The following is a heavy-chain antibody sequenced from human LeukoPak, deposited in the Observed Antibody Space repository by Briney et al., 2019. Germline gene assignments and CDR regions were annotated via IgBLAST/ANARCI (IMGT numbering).Heavy chain of an antibody. CDR3: ARDWSSSFAFDI. J-gene: IGHJ3*02. CDR1: CFTFSSFG. CDR2: ISAYNGNT. D-gene: IGHD6-6*01. Sequence: ASVKGSCKASCFTFSSFGISRVRQAPGQRVEWVGWISAYNGNTNYAQKLQGRVTMTTDTSTSTAYMELRSLRSDDTAVYYCARDWSSSFAFDIWGQGTMVTVSS. V-gene: IGHV1-18*01.